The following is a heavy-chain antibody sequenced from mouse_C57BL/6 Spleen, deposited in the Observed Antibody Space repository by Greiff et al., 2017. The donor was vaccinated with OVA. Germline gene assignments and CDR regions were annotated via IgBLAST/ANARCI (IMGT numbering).Heavy chain of an antibody. Sequence: VQLQQSGPVLVKPGASVKMSCKASGYTFTDYYMNWVKQSHGQSVEWIGVINPYNGGTSYNQKFQGKATLTVDTSSSTAYMALNSLTSEDSAVYYGARGGDYDTAYYFDYWGQGTTLTVSS. CDR3: ARGGDYDTAYYFDY. J-gene: IGHJ2*01. CDR1: GYTFTDYY. CDR2: INPYNGGT. D-gene: IGHD2-4*01. V-gene: IGHV1-19*01.